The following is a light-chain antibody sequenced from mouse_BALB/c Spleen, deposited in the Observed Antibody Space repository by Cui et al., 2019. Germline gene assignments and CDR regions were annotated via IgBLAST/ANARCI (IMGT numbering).Light chain of an antibody. CDR1: SSVSY. CDR3: FQGSGYPFT. V-gene: IGKV4-63*01. J-gene: IGKJ4*01. CDR2: DTS. Sequence: ENVITQSPAIMSESPGEKVTMTCSASSSVSYMHWYQQKSSTSPKLWIYDTSKLASGVPGRFSGSGSGNSYSLTISSMEAEDVATYYCFQGSGYPFTFGSGTKLEIK.